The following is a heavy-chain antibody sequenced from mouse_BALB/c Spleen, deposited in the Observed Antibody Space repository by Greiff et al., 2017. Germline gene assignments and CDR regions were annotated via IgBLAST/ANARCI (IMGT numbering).Heavy chain of an antibody. Sequence: VKLQESAAELARPGASVKMSCKASGYTFTSYTMHWVKQRPGQGLEWIGYINPSSGYTEYNQKFKDKTTLTADKSSSTAYMQLSSLTSEDSAVYYCARGYYYGSSYDYFDYWGQGTTLTVSS. J-gene: IGHJ2*01. CDR3: ARGYYYGSSYDYFDY. CDR2: INPSSGYT. V-gene: IGHV1-4*02. CDR1: GYTFTSYT. D-gene: IGHD1-1*01.